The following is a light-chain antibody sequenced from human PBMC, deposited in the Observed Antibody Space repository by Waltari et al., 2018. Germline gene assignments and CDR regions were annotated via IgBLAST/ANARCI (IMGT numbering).Light chain of an antibody. Sequence: DVQMTQSPSSLSASVGDRVTITCRASQGINNWLAWYQQRPGKAPNLLIYRTSNLETGVPSRFGAGGSGTEFTLTISSLQPEDVATYYCQQHDNYPLTFGGGTKVEIK. CDR3: QQHDNYPLT. CDR1: QGINNW. J-gene: IGKJ4*01. CDR2: RTS. V-gene: IGKV1-33*01.